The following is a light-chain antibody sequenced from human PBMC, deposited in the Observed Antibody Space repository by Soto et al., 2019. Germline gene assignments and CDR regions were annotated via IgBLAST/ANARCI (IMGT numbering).Light chain of an antibody. CDR3: QQYVNTPNRK. Sequence: IVLAQCPGTLSLSPWERATLSCRASHTISSSYLAWYQQKPGQAPRLLMYGISRRATGIPDRFSGSGSGSDFTLTITRLEPEDFAVYYCQQYVNTPNRKCGQRTKVDIK. CDR2: GIS. V-gene: IGKV3-20*01. J-gene: IGKJ1*01. CDR1: HTISSSY.